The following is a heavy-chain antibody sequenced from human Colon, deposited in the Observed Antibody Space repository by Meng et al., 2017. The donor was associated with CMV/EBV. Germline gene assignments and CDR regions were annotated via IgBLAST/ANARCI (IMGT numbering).Heavy chain of an antibody. V-gene: IGHV4-34*01. J-gene: IGHJ3*01. CDR1: GGSISSYY. Sequence: SETLSLTCTVSGGSISSYYWSWIRQPAGKGLEWIGEINHSGSTNYNPSLKSRVTISVDTSKNQFSLKLSSVTAADTAVYYCARGLLRFLARDWGQGTMVTVSS. CDR2: INHSGST. CDR3: ARGLLRFLARD. D-gene: IGHD3-3*01.